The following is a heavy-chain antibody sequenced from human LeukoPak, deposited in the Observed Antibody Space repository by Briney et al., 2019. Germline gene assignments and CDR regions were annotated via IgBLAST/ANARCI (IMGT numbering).Heavy chain of an antibody. CDR2: INSDGSWT. V-gene: IGHV3-74*01. CDR3: VSFYEAY. D-gene: IGHD2/OR15-2a*01. J-gene: IGHJ4*02. CDR1: GFTFSNYA. Sequence: TGGSLRLSCAASGFTFSNYAMSWVRQAPGKGLEWVSHINSDGSWTSYADSVKGRFTISKDNAKNTVYLQMNNLRAEDTAVYYCVSFYEAYWGRGTLVTVSS.